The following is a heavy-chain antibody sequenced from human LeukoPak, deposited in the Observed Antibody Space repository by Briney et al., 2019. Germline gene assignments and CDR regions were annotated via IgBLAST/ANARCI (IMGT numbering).Heavy chain of an antibody. CDR2: IYPGDSDT. D-gene: IGHD2-21*01. CDR1: GYSFTSYW. CDR3: ARRVSYCGGDCFFDY. Sequence: GESLKISCKGSGYSFTSYWIGWVRQMPGKGLGWMGIIYPGDSDTRYSPSFQGQVTISADKSISTAYLQWSSLKASDTAMYYCARRVSYCGGDCFFDYWGQGTLVTVSS. V-gene: IGHV5-51*01. J-gene: IGHJ4*02.